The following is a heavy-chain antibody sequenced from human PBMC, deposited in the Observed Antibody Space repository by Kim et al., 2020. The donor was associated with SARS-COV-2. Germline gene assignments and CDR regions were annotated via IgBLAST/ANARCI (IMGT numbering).Heavy chain of an antibody. J-gene: IGHJ6*03. CDR2: MNPNSGNT. CDR1: GYTFTSYD. Sequence: ASVKVSCKASGYTFTSYDINWVRQATGQGLEWMGWMNPNSGNTGYAQKSQGRVTMTRNTSISTAYMELSSLRSEDTAVYYCARGRYYREVTIFGVVSHYYYYYMDVWGKGTTVTVSS. D-gene: IGHD3-3*01. V-gene: IGHV1-8*01. CDR3: ARGRYYREVTIFGVVSHYYYYYMDV.